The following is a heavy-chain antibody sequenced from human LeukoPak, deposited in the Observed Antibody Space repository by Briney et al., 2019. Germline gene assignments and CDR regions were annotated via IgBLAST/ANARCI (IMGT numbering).Heavy chain of an antibody. Sequence: GGSLRLSCVASGFTFSNAWMNWVRQAPGKGLEWVGRIKSKSDGGTTDYAAPVKGKFTISRDDSKNTLYLQMNSLKSEDTAVYYCTTGGGVYDYVLLHWGQGTLVTVSS. CDR1: GFTFSNAW. J-gene: IGHJ1*01. D-gene: IGHD3-16*01. CDR2: IKSKSDGGTT. V-gene: IGHV3-15*01. CDR3: TTGGGVYDYVLLH.